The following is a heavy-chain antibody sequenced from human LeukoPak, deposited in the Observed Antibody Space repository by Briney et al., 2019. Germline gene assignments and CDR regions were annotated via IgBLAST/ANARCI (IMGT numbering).Heavy chain of an antibody. D-gene: IGHD3-16*02. CDR3: ARGRGYVWGSYRPNYFDY. J-gene: IGHJ4*02. Sequence: PSETLSLTCAVYGGSFSGYYWSWIRQPPGKGLEWIGEINHSGSTNYNPSLKSRVTISVDTSKNQFPLKLSSVTAADTAVCYCARGRGYVWGSYRPNYFDYWGQGTLVTVSS. CDR1: GGSFSGYY. V-gene: IGHV4-34*01. CDR2: INHSGST.